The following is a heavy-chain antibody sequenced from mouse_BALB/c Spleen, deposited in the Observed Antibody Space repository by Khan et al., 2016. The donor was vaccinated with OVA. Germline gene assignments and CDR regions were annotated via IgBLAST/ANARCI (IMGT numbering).Heavy chain of an antibody. J-gene: IGHJ3*01. D-gene: IGHD2-1*01. CDR2: IYPGNSDT. CDR3: TDGNYVGWFAY. Sequence: EVQLQQSGTVLARPGASVKMSCKASGYSFTSYWMHWVKQRPGQGLEWIGAIYPGNSDTSYNQKFQGKATLTAVTSASTAYMELSSLTNEDSAVYYGTDGNYVGWFAYWGQGTLVTVSA. V-gene: IGHV1-5*01. CDR1: GYSFTSYW.